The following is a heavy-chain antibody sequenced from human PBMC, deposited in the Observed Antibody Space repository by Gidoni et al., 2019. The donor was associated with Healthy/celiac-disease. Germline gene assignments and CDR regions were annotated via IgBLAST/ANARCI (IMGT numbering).Heavy chain of an antibody. CDR1: GFTFCSYW. Sequence: EVQLVESGGGLVQPGGSLRLSCSASGFTFCSYWMSWVRQDPGKGLVGVANIKQDGSEKYYVDSVKGRFTISRDNAKNSLYLQMNSLRAEDTAVYYCARVLKGPVVPAAMLTGWFDPWGQGTLVTVSS. CDR2: IKQDGSEK. V-gene: IGHV3-7*01. CDR3: ARVLKGPVVPAAMLTGWFDP. D-gene: IGHD2-2*01. J-gene: IGHJ5*02.